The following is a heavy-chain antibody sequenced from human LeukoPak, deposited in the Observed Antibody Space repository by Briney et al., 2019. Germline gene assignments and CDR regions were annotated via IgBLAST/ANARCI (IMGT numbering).Heavy chain of an antibody. V-gene: IGHV3-48*02. D-gene: IGHD2-21*02. Sequence: PGGSLRVSCAASGFTFSNAWMSWVRQAPGKGLEWVSYISSSSNTIYYADSVKGRFTISRDNAKNSLFLQMNSLRDEDTSVYYCARAVTVVTRGGLVFDYWGQGTLVTVSS. CDR2: ISSSSNTI. J-gene: IGHJ4*02. CDR3: ARAVTVVTRGGLVFDY. CDR1: GFTFSNAW.